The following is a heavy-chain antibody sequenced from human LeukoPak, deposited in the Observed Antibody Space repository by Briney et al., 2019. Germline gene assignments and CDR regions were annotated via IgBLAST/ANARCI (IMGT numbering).Heavy chain of an antibody. Sequence: SETLSLTCAVYGGSFSGYYWSWIRQPPGKGLEWIGYIYYSGSTNYNPSLKSRVTISVDTSKNQFSPKLSSVTAADTAVYYCARLPAGYSYGHGVDYWGQGTLVTVSS. CDR1: GGSFSGYY. J-gene: IGHJ4*02. D-gene: IGHD5-18*01. CDR2: IYYSGST. V-gene: IGHV4-59*01. CDR3: ARLPAGYSYGHGVDY.